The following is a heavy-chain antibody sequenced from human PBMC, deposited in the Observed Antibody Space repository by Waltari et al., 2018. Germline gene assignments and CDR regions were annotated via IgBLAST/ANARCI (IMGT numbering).Heavy chain of an antibody. J-gene: IGHJ4*02. CDR2: IYYSGST. V-gene: IGHV4-39*01. Sequence: QLQLQESGPGLVKPSETLSLTCTVSGGSISSSSYSWGWIRQPPGKGLEGIGSIYYSGSTYYNPSLKSRVTISVDTSKNQFSLKLSSVTAADTAVYYCARHYSYGRQLWGQGTLVTVSS. CDR3: ARHYSYGRQL. D-gene: IGHD5-18*01. CDR1: GGSISSSSYS.